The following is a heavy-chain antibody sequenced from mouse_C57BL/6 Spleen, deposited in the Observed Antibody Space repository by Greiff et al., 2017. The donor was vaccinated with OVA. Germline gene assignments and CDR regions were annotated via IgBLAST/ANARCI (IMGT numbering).Heavy chain of an antibody. Sequence: VQLQQPGAELVMPGASVKLSCKASGYTFTSYWMHWVKQRPGQGLEWIGEIDPSDSYTNYNQKFKGKSTLTVDKSSSTAYMQLSSLTSEDSAVYYCARAHYYGSSFPFAYWGQGTLVTVSA. J-gene: IGHJ3*01. CDR3: ARAHYYGSSFPFAY. CDR2: IDPSDSYT. D-gene: IGHD1-1*01. V-gene: IGHV1-69*01. CDR1: GYTFTSYW.